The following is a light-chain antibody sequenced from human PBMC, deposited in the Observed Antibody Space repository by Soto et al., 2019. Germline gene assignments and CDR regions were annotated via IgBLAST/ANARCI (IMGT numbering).Light chain of an antibody. J-gene: IGLJ1*01. Sequence: QSFLTQPASVSGSPGRSITISCGGTTSDVGGYNIVSWYQQHTAKAPKLLIYEGTQRPSGVSSRFSGSKSGNTASLTISGLQAEDEADYYCCSYASSSSYVFGTGTKVTVL. CDR2: EGT. CDR3: CSYASSSSYV. V-gene: IGLV2-23*01. CDR1: TSDVGGYNI.